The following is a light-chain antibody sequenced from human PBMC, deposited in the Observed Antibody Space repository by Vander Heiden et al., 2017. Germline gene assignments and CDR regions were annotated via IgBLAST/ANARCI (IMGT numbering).Light chain of an antibody. CDR1: QSISSY. Sequence: IHITQSPSSLSASVGDRVTITCRASQSISSYLNWYQQKPGKAPKLLIYAASSLQSGVPSRFSGSGSGTDFTLTISSLQPEDFATYYCQQSDSTPLTFGGGTKVEIK. J-gene: IGKJ4*01. V-gene: IGKV1-39*01. CDR3: QQSDSTPLT. CDR2: AAS.